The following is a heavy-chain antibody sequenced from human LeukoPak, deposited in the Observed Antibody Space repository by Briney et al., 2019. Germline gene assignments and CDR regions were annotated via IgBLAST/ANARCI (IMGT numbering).Heavy chain of an antibody. CDR1: GFTFSSYW. V-gene: IGHV3-7*01. CDR2: IKQDGSEK. Sequence: GGSLRLSCAASGFTFSSYWMGWVRQAPGKGLEWVANIKQDGSEKYYVDSVKGRFTISRDNAKNSLYLQMNSLRAEDTAVYYCARTWGSGWYASIDYWGQGTLVTVSS. D-gene: IGHD6-19*01. J-gene: IGHJ4*02. CDR3: ARTWGSGWYASIDY.